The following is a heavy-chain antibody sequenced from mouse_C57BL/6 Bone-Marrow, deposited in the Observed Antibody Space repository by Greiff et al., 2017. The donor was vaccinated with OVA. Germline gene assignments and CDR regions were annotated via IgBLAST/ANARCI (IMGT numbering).Heavy chain of an antibody. V-gene: IGHV1-64*01. CDR2: IHPNSGRT. J-gene: IGHJ1*03. CDR3: ARETTVVATDWYFDV. CDR1: GYTFTSYW. Sequence: QVQLQQPGAELVKPGASVKLSCKASGYTFTSYWMHWVKQRPGQGLEWIGMIHPNSGRTNYNEKFKSKATLTVDKSSSTAYMQLSSLTSEDSAVYYCARETTVVATDWYFDVWGTGTTVTVSS. D-gene: IGHD1-1*01.